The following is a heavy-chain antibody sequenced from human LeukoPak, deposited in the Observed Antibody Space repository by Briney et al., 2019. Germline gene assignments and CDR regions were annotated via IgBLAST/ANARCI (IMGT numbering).Heavy chain of an antibody. CDR3: ARDSGGTGAVFPRLDYYFDL. CDR2: INPTSGVT. D-gene: IGHD3/OR15-3a*01. Sequence: ASVKVSCKTSGHTFTGYYIHWVRQAPGQGLERMGWINPTSGVTNYAHHFEGRVTMTRDTSITTVFMELSSLRSDDTALYYCARDSGGTGAVFPRLDYYFDLWGRGTLVTVSS. CDR1: GHTFTGYY. J-gene: IGHJ2*01. V-gene: IGHV1-2*02.